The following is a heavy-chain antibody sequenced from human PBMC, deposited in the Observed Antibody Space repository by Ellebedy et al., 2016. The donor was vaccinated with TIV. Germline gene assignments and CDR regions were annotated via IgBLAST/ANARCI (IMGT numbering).Heavy chain of an antibody. J-gene: IGHJ4*02. Sequence: GESLKISCADSGSTFSSYWMTWVRQPPGKGLEWVANIKQDGRDKYYVDSVRGRFTISRDNAKNSLYLQMNSLTVEDTAFYYCARDKRESGFGVWGQGSLVTVSS. CDR1: GSTFSSYW. V-gene: IGHV3-7*01. CDR3: ARDKRESGFGV. CDR2: IKQDGRDK. D-gene: IGHD3-22*01.